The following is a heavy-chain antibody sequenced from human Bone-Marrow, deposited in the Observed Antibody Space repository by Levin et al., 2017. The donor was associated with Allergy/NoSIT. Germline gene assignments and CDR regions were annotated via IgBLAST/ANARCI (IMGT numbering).Heavy chain of an antibody. J-gene: IGHJ6*02. CDR1: GFTFDDYA. V-gene: IGHV3-9*01. CDR3: AKTSLSSSWYGGYYYYYYGMDV. D-gene: IGHD6-13*01. CDR2: ISWNSGSI. Sequence: GGSLRLSCAASGFTFDDYAMHWVRQAPGKGLEWVSGISWNSGSIGYADSVKGRFTISRDNAKNSLYLQMNSLRAEDTALYYCAKTSLSSSWYGGYYYYYYGMDVWGQGTTVTVSS.